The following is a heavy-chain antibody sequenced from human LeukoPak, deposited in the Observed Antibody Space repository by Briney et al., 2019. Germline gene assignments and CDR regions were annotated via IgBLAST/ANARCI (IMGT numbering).Heavy chain of an antibody. V-gene: IGHV1-46*01. D-gene: IGHD3-22*01. CDR2: INPSGGST. Sequence: ASVKVSCKASGYTFTSYYMHWVRQAPGQGLEWMGIINPSGGSTSYAQKFQGRVTMTRDTSTSTVYMELSSLRSEDTAVYYCASETGSGYYPNRLSGAFDYWGQGTLVTVSS. CDR3: ASETGSGYYPNRLSGAFDY. J-gene: IGHJ4*02. CDR1: GYTFTSYY.